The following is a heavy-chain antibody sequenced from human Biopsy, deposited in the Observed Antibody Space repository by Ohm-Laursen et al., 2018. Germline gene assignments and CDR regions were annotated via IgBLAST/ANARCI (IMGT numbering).Heavy chain of an antibody. CDR3: ARGSNEYGGLYFPH. V-gene: IGHV4-59*01. J-gene: IGHJ1*01. CDR1: GDSISSYY. D-gene: IGHD4-23*01. Sequence: PSETLSLTCTVSGDSISSYYWSWIRQPPGKGLEWIGHISYTGYTSYKSSLKSRVTISLDTSRKHFSLRLTSLAAADTAVYYCARGSNEYGGLYFPHWGQGTLVTVSS. CDR2: ISYTGYT.